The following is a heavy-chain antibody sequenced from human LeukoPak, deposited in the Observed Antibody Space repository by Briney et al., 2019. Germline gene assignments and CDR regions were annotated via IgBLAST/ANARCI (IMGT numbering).Heavy chain of an antibody. J-gene: IGHJ4*02. V-gene: IGHV3-53*01. CDR2: IYSGGST. Sequence: GGSLRLSCAASGFTVSSNYMSCVRQAPGKGLEWVSVIYSGGSTYYADSVKGRFTISRDNSKNTLYLQMNSLRAEDTAVYYCARAPMVRGVIEALDYWGQGTLVTVSS. D-gene: IGHD3-10*01. CDR1: GFTVSSNY. CDR3: ARAPMVRGVIEALDY.